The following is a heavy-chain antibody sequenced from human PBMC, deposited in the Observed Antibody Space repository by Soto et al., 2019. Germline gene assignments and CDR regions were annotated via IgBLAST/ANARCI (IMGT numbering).Heavy chain of an antibody. J-gene: IGHJ4*02. V-gene: IGHV4-59*01. CDR2: IYYSGST. D-gene: IGHD3-22*01. Sequence: QVQLQESGPGLVKPSGTLSLTCTVSGGSISSYYWSWIRQPPGKGLEWIGYIYYSGSTNYNPSLKSRVTISVDTSKNQFSLKLSSVTAADTAVYYCARATNPYYYDSSGIDYWGQGTLVTVSS. CDR3: ARATNPYYYDSSGIDY. CDR1: GGSISSYY.